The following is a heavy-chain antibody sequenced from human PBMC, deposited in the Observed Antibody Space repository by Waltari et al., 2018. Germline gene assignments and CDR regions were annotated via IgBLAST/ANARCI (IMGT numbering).Heavy chain of an antibody. Sequence: EVQLVESGGGLVQPGGSLRLSCAASGFIFSSYAMSWVRPAPGKGLEWLSSMTGLSGVTFYADSVKGRFTISRDNSRNVLYLQMDNLRGDDTAIYYCAKEQWGGSYSMNWLDPWGQGTVVTVSS. CDR2: MTGLSGVT. J-gene: IGHJ5*02. CDR1: GFIFSSYA. CDR3: AKEQWGGSYSMNWLDP. D-gene: IGHD1-26*01. V-gene: IGHV3-23*04.